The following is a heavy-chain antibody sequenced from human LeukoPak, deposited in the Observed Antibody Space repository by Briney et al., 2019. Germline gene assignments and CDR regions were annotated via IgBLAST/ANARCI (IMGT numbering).Heavy chain of an antibody. Sequence: GGSLRLSCAASGFTFRIYCVRGVPEAPGVGLEWLANIKEDRSEEFYVDSVKGRFTISRDNAKNSLSLQMNSLRVEDTAVYYCARIYCSRGSCYSSNWFDSWGQGTLVTVSS. D-gene: IGHD2-15*01. J-gene: IGHJ5*01. V-gene: IGHV3-7*05. CDR3: ARIYCSRGSCYSSNWFDS. CDR2: IKEDRSEE. CDR1: GFTFRIYC.